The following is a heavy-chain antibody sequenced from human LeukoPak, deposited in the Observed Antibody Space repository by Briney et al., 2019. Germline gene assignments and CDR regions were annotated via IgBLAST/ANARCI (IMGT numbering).Heavy chain of an antibody. Sequence: ASETLSLTCTVSSGSISTYYWSWIRQPPGKGLEWIGYIYHNGNTNYNPSLKSRVTISVDTSKNQFSLKLSSVTAADTAVYYCARDRWAGGAFDIWGQGTMVTVSS. CDR2: IYHNGNT. CDR1: SGSISTYY. V-gene: IGHV4-59*01. CDR3: ARDRWAGGAFDI. D-gene: IGHD4-23*01. J-gene: IGHJ3*02.